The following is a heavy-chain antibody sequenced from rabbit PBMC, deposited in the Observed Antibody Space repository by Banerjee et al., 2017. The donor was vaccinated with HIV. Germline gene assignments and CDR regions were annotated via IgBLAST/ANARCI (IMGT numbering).Heavy chain of an antibody. V-gene: IGHV1S43*01. Sequence: QSLEESGGDLVKPGASLTLTCTASGFSFSSGYYMCWVRQAPGKGLELIGCIYTGSGNTYYASWVNGRFTISRSTSLNTVDLKMNSLTAADTATYFCARYAYSYDDYGDYWYYFTLWGQGTLVTVS. CDR1: GFSFSSGYY. J-gene: IGHJ4*01. CDR2: IYTGSGNT. CDR3: ARYAYSYDDYGDYWYYFTL. D-gene: IGHD2-1*01.